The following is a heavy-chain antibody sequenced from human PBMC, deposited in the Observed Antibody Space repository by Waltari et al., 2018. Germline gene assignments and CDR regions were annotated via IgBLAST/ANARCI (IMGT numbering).Heavy chain of an antibody. CDR3: ARQTGSYSSSSNY. CDR2: IYYSGST. D-gene: IGHD6-6*01. J-gene: IGHJ4*02. V-gene: IGHV4-39*01. CDR1: GGSISSSSYY. Sequence: QLQLQESGPGLVKPSETLSLTCTVSGGSISSSSYYWGWIRQPPGKGLEWIGSIYYSGSTYYTPSLKSRVTISVDTSKNQFSLKLSSVTAADTAVYYCARQTGSYSSSSNYWGQGTLVTVSS.